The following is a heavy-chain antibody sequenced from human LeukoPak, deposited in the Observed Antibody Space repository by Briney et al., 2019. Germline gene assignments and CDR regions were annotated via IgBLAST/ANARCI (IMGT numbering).Heavy chain of an antibody. J-gene: IGHJ5*02. CDR3: ARDINSSGWYGGWFDP. Sequence: RGASVKVSCKASGYTFTSYGISWVRQAPGQGLEWMGWISAYNGNTNYAQKLQGRVTMTTDTSTSTAYMELRSLRSDDTAVYYCARDINSSGWYGGWFDPWGQGTLVTVSS. D-gene: IGHD6-19*01. CDR2: ISAYNGNT. CDR1: GYTFTSYG. V-gene: IGHV1-18*01.